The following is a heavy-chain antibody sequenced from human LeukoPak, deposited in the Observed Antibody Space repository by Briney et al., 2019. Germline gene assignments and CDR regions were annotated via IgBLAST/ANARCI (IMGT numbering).Heavy chain of an antibody. CDR2: MNPNSGNT. J-gene: IGHJ5*02. CDR1: GYTFISYD. V-gene: IGHV1-8*01. D-gene: IGHD5-18*01. Sequence: AASVKVSCKASGYTFISYDINWVRQATGQGLEWMGWMNPNSGNTGYAQKFQGRVTMTRNTPISTAYMELSSLRSEDTAVYYCASLCCAGAAMGAWGQGTLVTVSS. CDR3: ASLCCAGAAMGA.